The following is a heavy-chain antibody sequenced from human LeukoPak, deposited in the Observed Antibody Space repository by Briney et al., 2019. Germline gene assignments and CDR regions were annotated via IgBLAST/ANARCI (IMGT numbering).Heavy chain of an antibody. CDR1: GFVFTSYG. CDR3: ARDTPLEYSSSSLLVSGMDV. CDR2: ISAYNGNT. J-gene: IGHJ6*02. Sequence: GASVKVSCKASGFVFTSYGFTWVRQAPGQGLEWMGWISAYNGNTNYAQKLQGRVTMTTDTSTSTAYMELRSLRSDDTAVYYCARDTPLEYSSSSLLVSGMDVWGQGTTVTVSS. V-gene: IGHV1-18*01. D-gene: IGHD6-6*01.